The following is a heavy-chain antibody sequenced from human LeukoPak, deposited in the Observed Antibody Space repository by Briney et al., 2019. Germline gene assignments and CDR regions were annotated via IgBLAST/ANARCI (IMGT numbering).Heavy chain of an antibody. D-gene: IGHD4-23*01. J-gene: IGHJ6*03. CDR1: GFTFSSYA. CDR2: ISYDGSNK. CDR3: ARVGLLRWLTNGGYYYYYMDV. V-gene: IGHV3-30*04. Sequence: GGSLRLSCAASGFTFSSYAMHWVRQAPGKGLEWVAVISYDGSNKYYADSVKGRFTISRDNSKNTLYLQMYSLRAEDTAVYYCARVGLLRWLTNGGYYYYYMDVWGKGTTVTVSS.